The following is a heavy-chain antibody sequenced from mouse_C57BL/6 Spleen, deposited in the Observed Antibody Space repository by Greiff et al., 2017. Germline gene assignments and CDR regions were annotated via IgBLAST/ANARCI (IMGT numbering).Heavy chain of an antibody. Sequence: EVQGVESGGGLVKPGGSLKLSCAASGFTFSSYAMSWVRQTPEKRLEWVATISDGGSYTYYPDNVKGRFTISRDNAKNNLYLQMSHLKSEDTAMYYCAREGDYYDYAAWFAYWGQGTLVTVSA. V-gene: IGHV5-4*01. D-gene: IGHD2-4*01. CDR1: GFTFSSYA. J-gene: IGHJ3*01. CDR3: AREGDYYDYAAWFAY. CDR2: ISDGGSYT.